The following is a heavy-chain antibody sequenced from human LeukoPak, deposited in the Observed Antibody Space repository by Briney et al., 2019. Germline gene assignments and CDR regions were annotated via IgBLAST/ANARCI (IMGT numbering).Heavy chain of an antibody. Sequence: ASVKVSCKASGYTFTSYGISWVRQAPGQGLEWMGWISAYNGNTNYAQKLQGRVTMTTDTSTSTAYMELSSLRPEDTAVYYCARGKKGAVFDYWGQGTLVTVSS. V-gene: IGHV1-18*01. J-gene: IGHJ4*02. D-gene: IGHD1-26*01. CDR2: ISAYNGNT. CDR3: ARGKKGAVFDY. CDR1: GYTFTSYG.